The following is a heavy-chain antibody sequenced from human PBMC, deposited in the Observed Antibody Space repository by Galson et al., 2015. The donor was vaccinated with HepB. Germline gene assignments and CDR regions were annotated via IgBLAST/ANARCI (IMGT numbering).Heavy chain of an antibody. CDR2: IKKKSDGGTA. V-gene: IGHV3-15*01. CDR1: GFTFSNAW. D-gene: IGHD6-13*01. CDR3: AVIVAGVGGFDP. J-gene: IGHJ5*02. Sequence: SLRLSCAASGFTFSNAWMSWVRQAPGKGLEWIGRIKKKSDGGTAEYAAPVKGRFTISRDDSRSTLYLQINSLRTEDTAVYHCAVIVAGVGGFDPWGQGTLVTVSS.